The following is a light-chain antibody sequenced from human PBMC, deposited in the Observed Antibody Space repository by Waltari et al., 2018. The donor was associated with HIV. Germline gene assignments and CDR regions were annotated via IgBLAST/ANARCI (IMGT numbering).Light chain of an antibody. CDR2: RAS. J-gene: IGKJ2*01. CDR1: QNVSSS. CDR3: QQYHTWLS. Sequence: EIVMTRSPATLSVSPGEGASLSCKASQNVSSSLAWYQQKPGQSPSLLIFRASTRASGIPARFRGSGSGTDFTLSISSLRSEDFAIYFCQQYHTWLSFGQGTKLEIK. V-gene: IGKV3-15*01.